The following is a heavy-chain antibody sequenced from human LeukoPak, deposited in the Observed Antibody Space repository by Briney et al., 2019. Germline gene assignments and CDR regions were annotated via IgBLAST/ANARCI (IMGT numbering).Heavy chain of an antibody. D-gene: IGHD3-10*01. CDR3: AKDQGVVGSYDY. J-gene: IGHJ4*01. Sequence: SGGSLRLSCAASGFTFSSYAMHWVRQAPGKGLEWVAVISYDGSNKYYADSVKGRFTISRDNSKNTLYLQMNSLRGDDTAVYYCAKDQGVVGSYDYWGHGTLVTVSS. CDR2: ISYDGSNK. CDR1: GFTFSSYA. V-gene: IGHV3-30*04.